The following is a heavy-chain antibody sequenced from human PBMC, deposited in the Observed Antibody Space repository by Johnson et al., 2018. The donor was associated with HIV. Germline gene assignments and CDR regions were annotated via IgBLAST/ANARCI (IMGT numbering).Heavy chain of an antibody. Sequence: EVQVVESGGGLVQPGGSLRLSCAASGFTVSSNYMSWVRQGPGKGLEWVSVINSGGDTYYADSVKGRCTISRDNSKNTLYLQMNSLRAEDTAVYYCARACRDGYTCDVYDIWGQGTMLTVSS. CDR1: GFTVSSNY. J-gene: IGHJ3*02. V-gene: IGHV3-66*01. D-gene: IGHD5-24*01. CDR2: INSGGDT. CDR3: ARACRDGYTCDVYDI.